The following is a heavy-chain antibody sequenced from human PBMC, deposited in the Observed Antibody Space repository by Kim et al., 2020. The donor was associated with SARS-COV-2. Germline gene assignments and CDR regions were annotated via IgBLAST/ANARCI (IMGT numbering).Heavy chain of an antibody. CDR2: ISGSGGST. V-gene: IGHV3-23*01. D-gene: IGHD4-4*01. J-gene: IGHJ6*02. Sequence: GGSLRLSCAASGFTFSSYAMSWVRQAPGKGLEWVSAISGSGGSTYYADSVKGRFTISRDNSKNTLYLQMNSLRAEDTAVYYCYAYSNYGGAYYYGMDVWGQGTTVTVSS. CDR1: GFTFSSYA. CDR3: YAYSNYGGAYYYGMDV.